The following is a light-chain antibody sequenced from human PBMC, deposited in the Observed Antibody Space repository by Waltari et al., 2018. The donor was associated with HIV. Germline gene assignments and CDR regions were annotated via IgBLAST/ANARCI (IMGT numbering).Light chain of an antibody. CDR3: QAWDRSTVI. V-gene: IGLV3-1*01. Sequence: YELTQPPSVSVAPGQTAIMTDSGDKLGHKYAHWYQQKSGQSPVLLIYEDSKRRSGIPERFSGSISGDTATLTISGTQAEDEADYHCQAWDRSTVIFAGGTKLTVL. CDR2: EDS. J-gene: IGLJ2*01. CDR1: KLGHKY.